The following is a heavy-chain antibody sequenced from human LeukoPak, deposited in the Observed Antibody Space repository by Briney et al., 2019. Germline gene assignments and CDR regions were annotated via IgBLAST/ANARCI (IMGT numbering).Heavy chain of an antibody. CDR1: GGSISSSNW. CDR2: IYHSGST. V-gene: IGHV4-4*02. D-gene: IGHD6-13*01. Sequence: PSETLSLTCAVSGGSISSSNWWSWVRQPPGKGLEWIGEIYHSGSTNYNPSLKSRVTISVDKSKNQFSLKLSSVTAADTAVYYCARDGDSSSPHRFDYWGQGTLVTVSS. CDR3: ARDGDSSSPHRFDY. J-gene: IGHJ4*02.